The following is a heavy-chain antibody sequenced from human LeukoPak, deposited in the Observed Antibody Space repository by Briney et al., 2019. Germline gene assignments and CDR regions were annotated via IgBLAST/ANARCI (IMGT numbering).Heavy chain of an antibody. CDR2: GYHTGAT. V-gene: IGHV4-38-2*01. D-gene: IGHD2/OR15-2a*01. Sequence: SETLSLTXAVSGYSISSGHYWGWIREPPGKGLERIGSGYHTGATYYNPSLESRVIISLDMSKNQISLKVTSVTAADTAVHHCVRHSIAGYYYYLGVWGKGTTVTVSS. CDR3: VRHSIAGYYYYLGV. CDR1: GYSISSGHY. J-gene: IGHJ6*03.